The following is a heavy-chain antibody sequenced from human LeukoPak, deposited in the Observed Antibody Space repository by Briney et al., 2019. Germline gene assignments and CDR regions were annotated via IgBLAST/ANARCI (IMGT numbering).Heavy chain of an antibody. CDR3: ARSPSMIVVAPDY. D-gene: IGHD3-22*01. CDR1: GFTFSSYA. J-gene: IGHJ4*02. CDR2: ISGSGGST. V-gene: IGHV3-23*01. Sequence: GGSLRLSCAASGFTFSSYAMSWVRQAPGKGLEWVSAISGSGGSTYYADSVKGRFTISRDNSKNTLYLQMNSLRAEDTAVYYCARSPSMIVVAPDYWGQGTLVTVSS.